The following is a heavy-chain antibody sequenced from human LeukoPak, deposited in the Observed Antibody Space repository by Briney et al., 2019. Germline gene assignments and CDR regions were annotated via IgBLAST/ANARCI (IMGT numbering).Heavy chain of an antibody. Sequence: GGSLRLSCAASGFTFSSYWMHWVRQAPGKGLEWVSRINSDGSSTSYADSVKGRFTISRDNAKNTLYLQINSLRAEDTAVYYCARNWNGDYWGQGTLVTVSS. J-gene: IGHJ4*02. V-gene: IGHV3-74*01. CDR3: ARNWNGDY. CDR1: GFTFSSYW. CDR2: INSDGSST. D-gene: IGHD1-1*01.